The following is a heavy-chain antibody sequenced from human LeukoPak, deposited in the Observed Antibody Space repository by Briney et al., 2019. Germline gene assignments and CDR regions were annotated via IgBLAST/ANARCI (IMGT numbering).Heavy chain of an antibody. CDR2: ISSSGSTI. D-gene: IGHD2-15*01. Sequence: GGSLRLSCAASGFAFSSYEMNWVRQAPGKGLEWVSYISSSGSTIYYADSVKGRFTISRDNAKNSLYLQMNRLRPEDAAVYYCAKAPVTTCRGAFCYPFDYWGLGTLVTVSS. CDR1: GFAFSSYE. J-gene: IGHJ4*02. V-gene: IGHV3-48*03. CDR3: AKAPVTTCRGAFCYPFDY.